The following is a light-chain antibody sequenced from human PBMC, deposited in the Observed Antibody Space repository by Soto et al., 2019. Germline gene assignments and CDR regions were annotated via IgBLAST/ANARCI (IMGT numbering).Light chain of an antibody. CDR3: QQYDNLPLT. V-gene: IGKV1-33*01. CDR2: DAS. Sequence: DIQMTQSPSSLSASVGDRVTITCQASQDITNYLNWYQQKPGKAPKLLIYDASSLETGVPSRFSGGGSGTDFTFTISSLRPEDIATYYCQQYDNLPLTFGGGTKVEIK. J-gene: IGKJ4*01. CDR1: QDITNY.